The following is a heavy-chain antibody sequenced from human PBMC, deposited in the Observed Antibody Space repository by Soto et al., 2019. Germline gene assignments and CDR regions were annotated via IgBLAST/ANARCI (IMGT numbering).Heavy chain of an antibody. CDR1: GFTFSSYE. D-gene: IGHD3-22*01. J-gene: IGHJ4*02. CDR3: ARERHGSSGYSTLGY. CDR2: ISSSGSTI. V-gene: IGHV3-48*03. Sequence: EVQVVESGGGLVQPGGSLRLSCAASGFTFSSYEMSWVRQAPGTGLEWVSYISSSGSTIYYADSVKGRFTISRDNAKNSLYLHMNSMRVEDTAVYYCARERHGSSGYSTLGYWGQGTLFTVSS.